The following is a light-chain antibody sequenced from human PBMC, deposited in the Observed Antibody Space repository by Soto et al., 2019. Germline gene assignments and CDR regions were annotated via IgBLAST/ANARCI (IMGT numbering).Light chain of an antibody. Sequence: FMLTQPHSVSESPGKTVIISCTRSSGSIASNYVQWYQQRPGSSPTTVIYEDNQRPSGVPVRFSGSIDSSSNSASLTISGLETEDEADYFWQSYDATNQVFGGGTKVTVL. CDR2: EDN. CDR3: QSYDATNQV. J-gene: IGLJ3*02. V-gene: IGLV6-57*01. CDR1: SGSIASNY.